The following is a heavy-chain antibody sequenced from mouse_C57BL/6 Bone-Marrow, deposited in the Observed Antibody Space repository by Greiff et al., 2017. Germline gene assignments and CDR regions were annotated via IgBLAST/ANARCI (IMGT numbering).Heavy chain of an antibody. CDR3: ARHGGLRPRDY. Sequence: EVMLVESGGDLVKPGGSLKLSCAASGFTFSSYGMSLVRQTPDKRLEWVATISSGGSYTYYPDSVQGRFTISRDNAKNTLYRQMSSLKSEDTAMYYCARHGGLRPRDYWGQGTTLTVAS. V-gene: IGHV5-6*01. J-gene: IGHJ2*01. D-gene: IGHD2-4*01. CDR2: ISSGGSYT. CDR1: GFTFSSYG.